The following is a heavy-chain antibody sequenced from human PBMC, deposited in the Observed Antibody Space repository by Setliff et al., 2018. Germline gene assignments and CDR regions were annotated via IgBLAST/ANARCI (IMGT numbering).Heavy chain of an antibody. V-gene: IGHV1-18*01. D-gene: IGHD2-2*01. CDR2: ISAYNGNT. J-gene: IGHJ3*02. CDR1: GYTFSSYG. CDR3: ARDLIRWAAAVSDAFDI. Sequence: GASVKVSCKASGYTFSSYGIGWVRQAPGQGLEWMGWISAYNGNTNYAQKFQGRVTMTTDTSTSTAYMELRSLRSDDTAVYYCARDLIRWAAAVSDAFDIWGQGTMVTVSS.